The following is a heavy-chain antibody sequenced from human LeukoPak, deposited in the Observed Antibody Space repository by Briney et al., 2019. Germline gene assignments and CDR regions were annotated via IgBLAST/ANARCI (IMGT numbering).Heavy chain of an antibody. CDR1: GYTFTSYY. J-gene: IGHJ4*02. CDR2: INPSGGST. D-gene: IGHD1-26*01. Sequence: ASVKVSCKASGYTFTSYYMHWVRQAPGQGPEWMGIINPSGGSTSYAQKFQGRVTMTTDTSTSTAYMELRSLRSDDTAVYYCARSYYYYFDYCGQGTLVTVSS. V-gene: IGHV1-46*01. CDR3: ARSYYYYFDY.